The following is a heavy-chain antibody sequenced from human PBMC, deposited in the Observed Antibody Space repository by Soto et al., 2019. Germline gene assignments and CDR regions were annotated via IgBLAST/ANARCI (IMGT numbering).Heavy chain of an antibody. D-gene: IGHD6-19*01. CDR2: IYWDDDK. V-gene: IGHV2-5*02. J-gene: IGHJ6*02. Sequence: QITLKESGPTLVKPTQTLTLTCTFSGFSLSTSGVGVGWIRQPPGKALEWLALIYWDDDKRYSPSLKSRLTITNDTSKDQVVLTMTNMDPADTATYYCAHRRTGSGWYYYYYGMDVWGQGTTVTVSS. CDR3: AHRRTGSGWYYYYYGMDV. CDR1: GFSLSTSGVG.